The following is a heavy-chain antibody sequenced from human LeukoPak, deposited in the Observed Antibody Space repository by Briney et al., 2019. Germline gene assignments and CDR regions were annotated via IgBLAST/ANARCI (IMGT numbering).Heavy chain of an antibody. CDR3: AKDREVGATNWFDP. J-gene: IGHJ5*02. V-gene: IGHV3-30*02. CDR1: GFTFSSYG. D-gene: IGHD1-26*01. CDR2: IRYDGSNK. Sequence: GGSLRLSCAASGFTFSSYGIYWVRQAPGKGLEWVAFIRYDGSNKYYVDSVKGRFTISRDNSKNTLYLQMNSLRAEDTAVYYCAKDREVGATNWFDPWGQGTLVTVSS.